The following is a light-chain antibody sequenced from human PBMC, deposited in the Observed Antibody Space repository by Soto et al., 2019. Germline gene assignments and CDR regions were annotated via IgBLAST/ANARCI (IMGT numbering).Light chain of an antibody. CDR3: MKALQTPRT. CDR2: LGS. J-gene: IGKJ2*01. Sequence: DIVMTQSPLSLPVTPGEPASISCRSSQSLLHSNGYNYLDWYLQKPGQSPQLLIYLGSNRASGVLDRFSGSGSGTDFTLKISRVEAEDVGVYYCMKALQTPRTFGQGTKLEIK. V-gene: IGKV2-28*01. CDR1: QSLLHSNGYNY.